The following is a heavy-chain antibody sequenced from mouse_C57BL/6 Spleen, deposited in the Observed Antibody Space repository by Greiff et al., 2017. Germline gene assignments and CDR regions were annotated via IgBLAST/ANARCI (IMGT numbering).Heavy chain of an antibody. V-gene: IGHV1-61*01. Sequence: VQLQQPGAELVRPGSSVKLSCKASGYTFTSYWMDWVKQRPGQGLEWIGNIYPSDSETNYNQKFKDKATLTVDKSSSTAYMQLSSLTSEDSAVYYCARGGMGRGYFDYWGQGTTLTVSS. CDR1: GYTFTSYW. J-gene: IGHJ2*01. D-gene: IGHD2-10*02. CDR2: IYPSDSET. CDR3: ARGGMGRGYFDY.